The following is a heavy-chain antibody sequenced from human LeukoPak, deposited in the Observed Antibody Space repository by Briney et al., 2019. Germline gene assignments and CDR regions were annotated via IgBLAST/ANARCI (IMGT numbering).Heavy chain of an antibody. CDR1: GFTFSSYA. CDR3: AKVRIGTDSSGYYYPLDY. J-gene: IGHJ4*02. V-gene: IGHV3-23*01. CDR2: ISGSGGST. D-gene: IGHD3-22*01. Sequence: GGSLRLSCAASGFTFSSYAMSWVRQAPGKGLEWVSAISGSGGSTYYADSVKGRFTTSRDNSKNTLYLQMNSLRAEDTAVYYCAKVRIGTDSSGYYYPLDYWGQGTLVTVSS.